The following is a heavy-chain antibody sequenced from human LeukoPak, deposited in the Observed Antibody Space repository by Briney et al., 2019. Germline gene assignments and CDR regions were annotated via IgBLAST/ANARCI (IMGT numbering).Heavy chain of an antibody. J-gene: IGHJ4*02. D-gene: IGHD3-22*01. CDR1: GYTFTGYY. CDR3: ARSYDSSGYYFDY. V-gene: IGHV1-2*06. Sequence: GASVKVSCKASGYTFTGYYMHRVRQAPGQGLEWMGRINPNSGGTNYAQKFQSRVTMTRDTSISTAYMELSRLRSDDTAVYYCARSYDSSGYYFDYWGQGTLVTVSS. CDR2: INPNSGGT.